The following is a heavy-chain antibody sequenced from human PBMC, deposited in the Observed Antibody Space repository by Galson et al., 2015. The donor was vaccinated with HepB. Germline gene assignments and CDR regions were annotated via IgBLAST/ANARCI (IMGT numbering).Heavy chain of an antibody. CDR2: IKQDGSEK. CDR1: GFTFSSYW. Sequence: SLRLSCAASGFTFSSYWMSWVRQAPGKGLEWVANIKQDGSEKYYVDSVKGRFTISRDNAKNSLYLQMNSLRAEDTAVYYCARVFDRRWLVTYYFDYWGQGTLVTVSS. CDR3: ARVFDRRWLVTYYFDY. V-gene: IGHV3-7*01. D-gene: IGHD6-19*01. J-gene: IGHJ4*02.